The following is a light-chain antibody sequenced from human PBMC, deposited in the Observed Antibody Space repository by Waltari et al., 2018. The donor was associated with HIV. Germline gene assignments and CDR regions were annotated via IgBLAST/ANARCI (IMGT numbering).Light chain of an antibody. Sequence: QSVLTQPPSVSGAPGQRVTISCTGNSSNIGAGYDVHWYQQLPVIAPNHLIKRDSNRPSGVPDRLSGCKSGPSASLAITGLQAEDEADYYCQSYDSSLSGFWVFGGGTKLTVL. CDR1: SSNIGAGYD. J-gene: IGLJ3*02. CDR2: RDS. V-gene: IGLV1-40*01. CDR3: QSYDSSLSGFWV.